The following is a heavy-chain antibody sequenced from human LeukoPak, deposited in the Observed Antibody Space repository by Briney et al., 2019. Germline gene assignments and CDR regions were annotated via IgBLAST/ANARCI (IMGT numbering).Heavy chain of an antibody. CDR2: INHSGST. CDR1: GGSFSGYY. J-gene: IGHJ5*02. D-gene: IGHD3-10*01. Sequence: SETLSLTCAVYGGSFSGYYWSWLRQPPGKGLEWIGEINHSGSTNYNPSLKSRVTISVDTSKNQFSLKLSSVTAADTAVYYCARGGSWFGGANWFDPWGQGTLVTVSS. V-gene: IGHV4-34*01. CDR3: ARGGSWFGGANWFDP.